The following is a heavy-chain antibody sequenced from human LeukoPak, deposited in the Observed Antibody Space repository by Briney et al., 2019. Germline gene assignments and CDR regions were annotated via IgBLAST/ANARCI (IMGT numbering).Heavy chain of an antibody. CDR3: ARVRFYGMDV. CDR2: IYYSGST. Sequence: SETLSLTCTVSGGSISSYYWSWIRQPPGKGLEWIGYIYYSGSTYYNPSLKSRVTISVDTSKNQFSLKLSSVTATDTAVYYCARVRFYGMDVWGQGTTVTVSS. V-gene: IGHV4-30-4*01. J-gene: IGHJ6*02. CDR1: GGSISSYY.